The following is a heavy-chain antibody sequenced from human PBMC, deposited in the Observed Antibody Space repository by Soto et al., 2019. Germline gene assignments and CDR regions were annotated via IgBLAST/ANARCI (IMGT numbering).Heavy chain of an antibody. Sequence: SETLSLTCTVSGGSISSSNYYWAWIRQPPGKGLEWIGNFYYSGSTYYSPSLKSRVTISVDTSKNQFSLELNSVTAADTAVYYCARHLSHYYFY. CDR1: GGSISSSNYY. V-gene: IGHV4-39*01. CDR2: FYYSGST. CDR3: ARHLSHYYFY. J-gene: IGHJ6*01.